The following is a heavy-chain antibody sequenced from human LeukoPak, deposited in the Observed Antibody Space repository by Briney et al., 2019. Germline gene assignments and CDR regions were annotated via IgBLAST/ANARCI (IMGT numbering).Heavy chain of an antibody. Sequence: GGSLRLSCAASGFTFSSYGMHWVRQAPGKGLEWVSSISNISTYIYYADSVKGRFTISRDNVQNSLYLQMNSLRAEDTAVYYCARDSVITFGGVDYWGQGTLVTVSS. CDR1: GFTFSSYG. CDR3: ARDSVITFGGVDY. CDR2: ISNISTYI. V-gene: IGHV3-21*01. J-gene: IGHJ4*02. D-gene: IGHD3-16*01.